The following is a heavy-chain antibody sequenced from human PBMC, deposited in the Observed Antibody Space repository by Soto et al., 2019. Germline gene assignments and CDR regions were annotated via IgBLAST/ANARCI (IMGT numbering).Heavy chain of an antibody. V-gene: IGHV3-64*01. CDR1: GFTFSNYE. CDR3: ARRGYGSRWPNVYMDV. J-gene: IGHJ6*03. Sequence: EAQLVESGGGLGQPGGSLRLSCAASGFTFSNYEMHWVRQAPGTGLEYVSGISNNGAHTYYAKSVKGRFTISRDNSENTLYLQMGSLRAEDMALYYCARRGYGSRWPNVYMDVWGKGTTGTVSS. CDR2: ISNNGAHT. D-gene: IGHD6-13*01.